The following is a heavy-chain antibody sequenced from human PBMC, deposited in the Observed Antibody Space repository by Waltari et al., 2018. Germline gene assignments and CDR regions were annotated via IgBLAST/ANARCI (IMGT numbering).Heavy chain of an antibody. V-gene: IGHV3-7*01. Sequence: EVQLVESGGGLVQPGGSLRLSCAASGFTFSSYWMSWVRQAPGKGVGWDDSIKQDGSEKYYVDAVKGRFTISRDNAKNSLYLQMNSLRAEDTAVYYCASWVGSCYEDWGQGTLVTVSS. D-gene: IGHD2-15*01. CDR1: GFTFSSYW. J-gene: IGHJ4*02. CDR3: ASWVGSCYED. CDR2: IKQDGSEK.